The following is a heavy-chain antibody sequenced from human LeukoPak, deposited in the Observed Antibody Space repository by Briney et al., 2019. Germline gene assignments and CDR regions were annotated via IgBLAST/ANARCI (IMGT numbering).Heavy chain of an antibody. V-gene: IGHV4-4*07. CDR3: ARDLQGYSGPNYYYYMDV. D-gene: IGHD2-15*01. CDR1: GGSISSYY. Sequence: SETLSLTCTVSGGSISSYYWSWIRQPAGKGLEWIGRIYTSGCTNYNPSLKSRVTMSVDTSKNQFSLKLSSVTAADTAVYYCARDLQGYSGPNYYYYMDVWGKGTTVTVSS. J-gene: IGHJ6*03. CDR2: IYTSGCT.